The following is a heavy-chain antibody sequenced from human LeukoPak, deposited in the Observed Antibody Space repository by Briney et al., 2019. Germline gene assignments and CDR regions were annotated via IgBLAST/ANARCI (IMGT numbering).Heavy chain of an antibody. CDR2: IDPAGTDT. D-gene: IGHD6-19*01. Sequence: GGSLRLSCAASGFFFNSYWMTWVRQPPGRGLEWVANIDPAGTDTYYVDPEKGRFTISRDNAKNLVYLQMNTLRAEDTAVYSCGRFGYVAGIDLWGQGTLVTVSS. CDR3: GRFGYVAGIDL. V-gene: IGHV3-7*01. CDR1: GFFFNSYW. J-gene: IGHJ4*02.